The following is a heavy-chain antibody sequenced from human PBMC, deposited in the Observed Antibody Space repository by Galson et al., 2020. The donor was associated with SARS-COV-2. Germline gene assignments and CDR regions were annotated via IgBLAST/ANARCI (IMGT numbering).Heavy chain of an antibody. V-gene: IGHV3-21*01. J-gene: IGHJ4*02. CDR2: LDTSSTYI. D-gene: IGHD3-10*01. Sequence: GESLKLPCAASGFAFSSYPMNWVRQAPGKGLEWVASLDTSSTYIYHADSLKGRFTISRDNAENSLHLQMNSLRAEDTAVYYCARSPPASTSGTSIYFDYWGQGTQVTVSS. CDR1: GFAFSSYP. CDR3: ARSPPASTSGTSIYFDY.